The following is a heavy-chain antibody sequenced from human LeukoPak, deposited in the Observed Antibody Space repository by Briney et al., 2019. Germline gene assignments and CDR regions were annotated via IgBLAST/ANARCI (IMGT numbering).Heavy chain of an antibody. CDR2: FDPEDGET. Sequence: ASVKVSCKASGYTLTELSMYWVRQAPGKGLEWMGGFDPEDGETIYAQKFQGRVTMTEDTSTDTAYMELSSLRSEDTAVYYCATAPRGYYDFWSGIDYWGQGTLVTVSS. CDR1: GYTLTELS. CDR3: ATAPRGYYDFWSGIDY. V-gene: IGHV1-24*01. J-gene: IGHJ4*02. D-gene: IGHD3-3*01.